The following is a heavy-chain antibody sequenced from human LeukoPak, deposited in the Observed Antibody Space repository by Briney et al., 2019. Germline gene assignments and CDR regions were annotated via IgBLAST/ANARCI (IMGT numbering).Heavy chain of an antibody. Sequence: TSETLSLXCTVSGDSISNFYWSWIRQPPGKELEWIGYIYYSGSTNYNPSLQSRVTISVDTSKNQFALKLSSVTAADTAVYYCASIDQVETTMGGYYFDYWGQGTLVTVSS. V-gene: IGHV4-59*01. CDR2: IYYSGST. CDR1: GDSISNFY. CDR3: ASIDQVETTMGGYYFDY. J-gene: IGHJ4*02. D-gene: IGHD5-18*01.